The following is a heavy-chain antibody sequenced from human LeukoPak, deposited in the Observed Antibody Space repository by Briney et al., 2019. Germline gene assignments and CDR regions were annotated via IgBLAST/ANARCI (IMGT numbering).Heavy chain of an antibody. CDR2: ISSGGRYI. V-gene: IGHV3-21*01. D-gene: IGHD2-15*01. CDR3: ARCSGGSCSHSDDY. Sequence: GGSLRLSCAASGFTFSTYSMNWVRQARGKGLEWVSSISSGGRYIYYADSVKGRFTISRDNAKNSLYLQMNSLRAEDTALYYCARCSGGSCSHSDDYWGQGTLVTVST. CDR1: GFTFSTYS. J-gene: IGHJ4*02.